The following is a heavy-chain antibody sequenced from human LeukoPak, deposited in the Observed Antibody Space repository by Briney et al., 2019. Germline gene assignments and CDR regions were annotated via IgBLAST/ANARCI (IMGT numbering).Heavy chain of an antibody. CDR3: ARDNPLPFDL. CDR1: GGSISSNTYY. J-gene: IGHJ5*02. Sequence: SETLSLTCTVSGGSISSNTYYWGWIRQPPGKGLEWIGNIYYTGSTYYNPSLKSRVTISVDTSKNQFSLNLSSVTAADTAVYYCARDNPLPFDLWGQGTLVTASS. V-gene: IGHV4-39*07. CDR2: IYYTGST.